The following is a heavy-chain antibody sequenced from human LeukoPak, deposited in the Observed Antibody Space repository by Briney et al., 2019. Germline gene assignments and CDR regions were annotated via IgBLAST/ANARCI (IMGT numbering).Heavy chain of an antibody. Sequence: GGSLRLSCAASGFTFSSYDMHWVRQATGEGLEWVSGIGTAGDPYYPGSVKGRFTISRENAKNSFYLQMNSLRAGDTAVYYCGRAEGGAFDYWGQGTLVTVSS. D-gene: IGHD3-16*01. CDR3: GRAEGGAFDY. CDR1: GFTFSSYD. V-gene: IGHV3-13*05. J-gene: IGHJ4*02. CDR2: IGTAGDP.